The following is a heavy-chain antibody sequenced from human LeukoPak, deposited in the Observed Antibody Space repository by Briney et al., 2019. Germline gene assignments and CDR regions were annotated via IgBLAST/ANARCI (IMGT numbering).Heavy chain of an antibody. J-gene: IGHJ4*02. D-gene: IGHD3-10*01. CDR3: ATLWFGELGLY. CDR2: ISSSSSYI. CDR1: GFTFSSYS. Sequence: GGSLRLSCAASGFTFSSYSMNWVRQAPGKGLDWVSSISSSSSYIYYADSVKGRSTISRDNSKNTLSLQMNSLRAEDTAVYYCATLWFGELGLYWGQGTLVSVSS. V-gene: IGHV3-21*04.